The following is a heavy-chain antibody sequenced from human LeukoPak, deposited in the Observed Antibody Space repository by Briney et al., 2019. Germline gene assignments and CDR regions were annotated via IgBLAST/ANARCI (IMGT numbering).Heavy chain of an antibody. CDR2: IRDISSYI. V-gene: IGHV3-21*01. J-gene: IGHJ4*02. CDR3: ARASYQPLFSY. CDR1: EFTFSSDT. D-gene: IGHD2-2*01. Sequence: GWSLRLSCAASEFTFSSDTMNWVRQAPGKGLERVSSIRDISSYIYYADSVKGRFTISRDNAKTSLYLQMNSLRAEDTAVYYCARASYQPLFSYWGQGTLVTVSS.